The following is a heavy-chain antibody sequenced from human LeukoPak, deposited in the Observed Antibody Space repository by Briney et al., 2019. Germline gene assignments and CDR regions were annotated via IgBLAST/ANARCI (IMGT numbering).Heavy chain of an antibody. D-gene: IGHD5-18*01. CDR3: ARVLGAHRYGSIDH. Sequence: ASVKVSCTTSGCTFTNYDINWVRQAPGQGLEWMGWISPYNGDTRYAESLQGRVTVTTDTSTRTAYVELRSLRSDDTAIYYCARVLGAHRYGSIDHWGQGTLVTVSS. CDR2: ISPYNGDT. CDR1: GCTFTNYD. J-gene: IGHJ4*02. V-gene: IGHV1-18*01.